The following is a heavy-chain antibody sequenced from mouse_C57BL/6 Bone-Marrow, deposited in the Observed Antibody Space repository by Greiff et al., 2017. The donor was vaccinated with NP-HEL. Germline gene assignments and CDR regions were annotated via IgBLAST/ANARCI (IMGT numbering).Heavy chain of an antibody. V-gene: IGHV1-4*01. Sequence: VQMQQSGAELARPGASVKMSCKASGYTFTSYTMHWVKQRPGQGLEWIGYINPSSGYTKYNQKFKDKATLTADKSSSTAYMQLSSLTSEDSAVYYCVKRNLLRDYWGQGTTLTVSS. CDR1: GYTFTSYT. D-gene: IGHD2-10*01. J-gene: IGHJ2*01. CDR3: VKRNLLRDY. CDR2: INPSSGYT.